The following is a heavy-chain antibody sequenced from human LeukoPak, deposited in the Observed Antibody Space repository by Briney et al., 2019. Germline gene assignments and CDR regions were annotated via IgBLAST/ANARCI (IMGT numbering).Heavy chain of an antibody. V-gene: IGHV4-59*01. J-gene: IGHJ4*02. CDR3: AKGGVELELYFDY. D-gene: IGHD1-7*01. Sequence: PSETLSLTCTVSGGSISSYYWSWIRQPPGKGLEWIEYIYYSGSTNYNPSLKSRVTISVDTSKNQFSLKLSSVTAADTAVYYCAKGGVELELYFDYWGQGTLVTVSS. CDR1: GGSISSYY. CDR2: IYYSGST.